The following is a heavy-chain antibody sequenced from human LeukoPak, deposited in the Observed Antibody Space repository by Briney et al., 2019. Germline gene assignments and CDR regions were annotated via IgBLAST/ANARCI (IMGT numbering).Heavy chain of an antibody. CDR3: ARGLQLRYFDY. CDR2: ISSNGGST. CDR1: GFTFSGYA. V-gene: IGHV3-64*01. Sequence: GGSPRLSCAASGFTFSGYAMDSGSHAPGEGLENVSAISSNGGSTYSAHSAKGRFTISRDNSKNTLYLQMGSLRAEDMAVYYCARGLQLRYFDYWGQGTLVSVSS. D-gene: IGHD5-18*01. J-gene: IGHJ4*02.